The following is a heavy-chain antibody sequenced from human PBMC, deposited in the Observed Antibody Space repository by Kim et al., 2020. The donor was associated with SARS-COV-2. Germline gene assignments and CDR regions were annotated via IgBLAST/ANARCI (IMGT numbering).Heavy chain of an antibody. V-gene: IGHV3-15*01. CDR2: IKSKTDGGTT. D-gene: IGHD5-12*01. CDR1: GFTFSNAW. Sequence: GGSLRLSCAASGFTFSNAWMSWVRQAPGKGLEWVGRIKSKTDGGTTDYAAPVKGRFTISRDDSKNTLYLQMNSLKTEDTAVYYCTTDPITGPSRVATGVNYYYYYGMDVWGQGTTVTVSS. CDR3: TTDPITGPSRVATGVNYYYYYGMDV. J-gene: IGHJ6*02.